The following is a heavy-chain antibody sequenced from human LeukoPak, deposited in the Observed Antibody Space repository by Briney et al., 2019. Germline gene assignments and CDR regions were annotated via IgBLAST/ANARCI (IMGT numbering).Heavy chain of an antibody. V-gene: IGHV4-39*01. D-gene: IGHD2/OR15-2a*01. CDR3: ARMAVYGYYFDY. CDR2: IYYSGST. J-gene: IGHJ4*02. CDR1: GGSISSSSYY. Sequence: SETLSLTCTVSGGSISSSSYYWGWIRQPPGQGLEWIGSIYYSGSTYYNPSLKSRVTIPVDTSKNQFSLKLSSVTAADTAVYYCARMAVYGYYFDYWGQGTLVTVSS.